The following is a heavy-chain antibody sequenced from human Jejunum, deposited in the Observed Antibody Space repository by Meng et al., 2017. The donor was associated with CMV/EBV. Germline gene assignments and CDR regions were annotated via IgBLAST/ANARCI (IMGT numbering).Heavy chain of an antibody. J-gene: IGHJ4*02. CDR3: ARGGRGATRPFDY. CDR1: RFAFGSYS. Sequence: ETVRFAFGSYSMTWVRQAPGKGLEWVATISSSSSYIYYEDSLKGRFTVSRDNAKNSLYLQMNSLRAEDTAVYYCARGGRGATRPFDYWGQGTLVTVSS. D-gene: IGHD6-6*01. V-gene: IGHV3-21*01. CDR2: ISSSSSYI.